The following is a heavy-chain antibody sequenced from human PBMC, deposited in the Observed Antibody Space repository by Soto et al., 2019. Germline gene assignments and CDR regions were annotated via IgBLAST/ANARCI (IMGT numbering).Heavy chain of an antibody. V-gene: IGHV4-34*01. J-gene: IGHJ4*02. CDR2: INHSGST. CDR1: GGSFSGYY. Sequence: QVQLQQWGAGLLKPSETLSLTCAVYGGSFSGYYWTWIRQPPGTGLEWIGEINHSGSTNYNPSLKSRVTISVDTSKNQFSLKLTSVTAADTAVYYCARDSRSGYYLDYWGQGTLVTVSS. CDR3: ARDSRSGYYLDY. D-gene: IGHD3-22*01.